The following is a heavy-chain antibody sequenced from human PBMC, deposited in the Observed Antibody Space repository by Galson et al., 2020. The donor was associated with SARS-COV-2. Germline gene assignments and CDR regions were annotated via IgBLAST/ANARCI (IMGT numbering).Heavy chain of an antibody. CDR1: GFTFDDYA. CDR3: AKGYYYDSSGTSD. CDR2: ISWNSGSI. J-gene: IGHJ4*02. V-gene: IGHV3-9*01. Sequence: SLRLSCAASGFTFDDYAMHWVRQAPGKGLEWVSGISWNSGSIGYADSVKGRFTISRDNAKNSLYLQMNSLRAEDTALYYCAKGYYYDSSGTSDWGQGTLVTVSS. D-gene: IGHD3-22*01.